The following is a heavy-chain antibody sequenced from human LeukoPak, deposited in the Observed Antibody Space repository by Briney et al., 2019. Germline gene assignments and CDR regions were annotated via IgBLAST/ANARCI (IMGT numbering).Heavy chain of an antibody. J-gene: IGHJ4*02. CDR1: GYTFTSYG. V-gene: IGHV1-2*04. CDR3: ARATCSGGSCYYYFDY. Sequence: ASVKVSCKASGYTFTSYGISWVRQAPGQGLEWMGWINPNSGGTNYAQKFQGWVTMTRDTSISTAYMELSRLRSDDTAVYYCARATCSGGSCYYYFDYWGQGTLVTVSS. D-gene: IGHD2-15*01. CDR2: INPNSGGT.